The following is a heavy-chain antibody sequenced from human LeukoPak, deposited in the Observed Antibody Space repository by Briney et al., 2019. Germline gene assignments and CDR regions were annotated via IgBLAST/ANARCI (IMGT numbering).Heavy chain of an antibody. CDR1: GFTFSRSA. CDR2: IIYSGGAT. J-gene: IGHJ4*02. D-gene: IGHD3-22*01. V-gene: IGHV3-23*01. Sequence: GGSLRLSCAASGFTFSRSAMTWVRQGPGTGLEFVASIIYSGGATYYADSVKGRFTISRDNSKNTLYLQMNSLRAEDTALYYCAKGGLYYDGSEHVYYFDSWGQGTLVTVSS. CDR3: AKGGLYYDGSEHVYYFDS.